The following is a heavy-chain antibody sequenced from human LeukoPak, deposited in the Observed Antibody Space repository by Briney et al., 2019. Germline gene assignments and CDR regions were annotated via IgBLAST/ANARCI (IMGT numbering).Heavy chain of an antibody. CDR1: GGSFSGYY. V-gene: IGHV4-34*01. CDR3: ARGITVVYYFDL. Sequence: SETLSLICAVDGGSFSGYYWSWFRQPPGKGQEWIGEIHYTGATNYSPSLKGRVTISPGTSNNQVSLRMKSVAAADTAVYYCARGITVVYYFDLWGRGTLVTVSS. CDR2: IHYTGAT. J-gene: IGHJ2*01. D-gene: IGHD1-20*01.